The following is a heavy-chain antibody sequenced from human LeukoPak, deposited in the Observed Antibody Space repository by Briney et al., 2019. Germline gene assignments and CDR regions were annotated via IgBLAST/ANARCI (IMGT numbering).Heavy chain of an antibody. CDR3: ARRYCGGDCYSPDYGMDV. CDR2: IIPIFGIA. Sequence: SVKVSCKASGGTFSSYAISWVRQAPGQGLEWMGRIIPIFGIANYAQKFQGRVTLTADKSTRTAYMELSSLRSEDTAVYYCARRYCGGDCYSPDYGMDVWGQGTTVTVSS. CDR1: GGTFSSYA. V-gene: IGHV1-69*04. D-gene: IGHD2-21*02. J-gene: IGHJ6*02.